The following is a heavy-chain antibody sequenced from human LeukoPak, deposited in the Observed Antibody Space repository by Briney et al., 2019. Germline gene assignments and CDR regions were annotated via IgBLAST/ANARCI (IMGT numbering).Heavy chain of an antibody. J-gene: IGHJ5*02. Sequence: PGGSLRLSCAASGFTFRNYSVNWVRQAPGKGLEWVSYISSSSSYIYYADSVKGRFTISRDNAKNSLYLLMNSLRAEDTAVYYCARGPPLFDPWGQGTLVTVSS. V-gene: IGHV3-21*05. CDR1: GFTFRNYS. CDR3: ARGPPLFDP. CDR2: ISSSSSYI.